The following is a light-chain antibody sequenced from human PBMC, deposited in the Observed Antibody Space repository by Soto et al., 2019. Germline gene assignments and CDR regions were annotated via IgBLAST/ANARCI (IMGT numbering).Light chain of an antibody. Sequence: EIVLTQSPGALSVAPGETVTLSCRASEAINNNFVAWYQQTPRQVPRLLMYGASIRVSGVPDRISGRRSGTGFILNIARVAPEDSAVYFCQQYHLSPLTFGGGTQV. CDR3: QQYHLSPLT. CDR1: EAINNNF. J-gene: IGKJ4*01. V-gene: IGKV3-20*01. CDR2: GAS.